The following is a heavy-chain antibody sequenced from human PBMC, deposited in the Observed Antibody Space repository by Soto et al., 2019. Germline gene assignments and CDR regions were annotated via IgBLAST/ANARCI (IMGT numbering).Heavy chain of an antibody. CDR3: ARRRGYCGGDCNWFDP. CDR2: IYYSGST. D-gene: IGHD2-21*02. V-gene: IGHV4-31*03. J-gene: IGHJ5*02. Sequence: QVQLQESGPGLVKPSQTLSLTCTVSGGSISSGGYYWSWIRQHPGKGLEWIGYIYYSGSTYYNPSLKSRVTISVDTSKNHFSLKLSSVTAAATAVYSCARRRGYCGGDCNWFDPWGQGTLVTVSS. CDR1: GGSISSGGYY.